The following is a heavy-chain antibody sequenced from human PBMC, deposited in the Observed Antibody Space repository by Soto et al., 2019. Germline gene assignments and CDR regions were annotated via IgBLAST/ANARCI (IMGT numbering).Heavy chain of an antibody. J-gene: IGHJ3*02. CDR1: GFTFSSYS. D-gene: IGHD4-17*01. V-gene: IGHV3-48*01. CDR3: ARAFGYDYGHHGLGAFDI. CDR2: ISSSSSTI. Sequence: EVQLVESGGGLVQPGGSLRLSCAASGFTFSSYSMNWVRQAPGKGLEWVSYISSSSSTIYYADSVKGRFTISRDNAKNSLYLQMNSLRAEDTAVYYCARAFGYDYGHHGLGAFDIWGQGTMVTVSS.